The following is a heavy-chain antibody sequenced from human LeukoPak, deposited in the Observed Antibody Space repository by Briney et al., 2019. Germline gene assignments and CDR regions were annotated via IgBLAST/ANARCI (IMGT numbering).Heavy chain of an antibody. CDR1: GLPFSDYN. CDR2: TSPDGNKK. V-gene: IGHV3-30-3*01. D-gene: IGHD3-3*01. J-gene: IGHJ4*02. CDR3: ARGRIWRYTFDY. Sequence: GGSLRLSCAASGLPFSDYNMQWVRQAPGKGLGWVALTSPDGNKKYYADSVKGRFTISRDNSKNTVDLQLNSLRAEDTAVYYCARGRIWRYTFDYCGQGTLVTVSS.